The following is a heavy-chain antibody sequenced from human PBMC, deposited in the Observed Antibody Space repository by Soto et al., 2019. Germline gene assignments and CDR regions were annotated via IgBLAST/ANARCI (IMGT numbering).Heavy chain of an antibody. D-gene: IGHD3-10*01. CDR2: INTDGSNT. Sequence: PXVSLRLSCAASGFYFSGDWMHWVRQVPGGGLEWVSRINTDGSNTLYADYVKGRFTISRDNAKSTLYLQLSSLRADDTAVYYCVRAAARGDSWGQGTLVTVSS. CDR1: GFYFSGDW. CDR3: VRAAARGDS. V-gene: IGHV3-74*01. J-gene: IGHJ5*01.